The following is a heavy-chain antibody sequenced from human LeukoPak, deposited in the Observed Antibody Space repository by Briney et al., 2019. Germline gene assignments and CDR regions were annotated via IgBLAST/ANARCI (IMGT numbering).Heavy chain of an antibody. CDR3: ARASITTFSMVRLMDV. CDR2: INPNSGGT. D-gene: IGHD3-10*01. J-gene: IGHJ6*04. V-gene: IGHV1-2*02. Sequence: GASVKVSCKASGYTFTGYYMHWVRQAPGQGPEWMGWINPNSGGTKYAQKFQGRVTMTRDTSISTAHMELSRLRSDDTAVYYCARASITTFSMVRLMDVWGKGTTVTISS. CDR1: GYTFTGYY.